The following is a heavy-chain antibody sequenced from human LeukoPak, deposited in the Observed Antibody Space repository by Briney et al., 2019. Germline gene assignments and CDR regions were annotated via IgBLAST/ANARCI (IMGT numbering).Heavy chain of an antibody. D-gene: IGHD6-13*01. CDR1: GGSVSSSGYY. J-gene: IGHJ4*02. CDR2: IYYSGST. Sequence: SETLSLTCSVSGGSVSSSGYYWGWIRQPPGKGLEWIGNIYYSGSTYYNPSLKSRVTISVDTSKNLFSLELSSVTAADTAVYYCARREGIIASADFFDYWGQGTLVTVSS. CDR3: ARREGIIASADFFDY. V-gene: IGHV4-39*01.